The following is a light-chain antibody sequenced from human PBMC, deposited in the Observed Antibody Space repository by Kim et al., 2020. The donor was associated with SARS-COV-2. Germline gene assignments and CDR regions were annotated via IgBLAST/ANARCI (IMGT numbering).Light chain of an antibody. J-gene: IGKJ4*01. CDR2: GAS. CDR1: QSTTTN. Sequence: VQPGERATPSCRASQSTTTNPAWHQQKPGQAPRLLIYGASARAIDIPGRFSGRVSGTELNLTINSLQSEDCAVSYCQQSHNWPLTLGGGTKVDIK. CDR3: QQSHNWPLT. V-gene: IGKV3-15*01.